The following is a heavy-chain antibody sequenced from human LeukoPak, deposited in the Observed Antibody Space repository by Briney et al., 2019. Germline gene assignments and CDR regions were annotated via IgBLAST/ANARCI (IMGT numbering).Heavy chain of an antibody. CDR1: GFTFSSYG. Sequence: GGSLRLSCAASGFTFSSYGMHWVRQAPGKGLVWVSHINPDARTTTYADSVKGRFTISRDNAQNTLYLQMNSLRAEDTAVYYCARGTALQDYWGQGTLVTVSS. J-gene: IGHJ4*02. CDR3: ARGTALQDY. CDR2: INPDARTT. D-gene: IGHD2-2*02. V-gene: IGHV3-74*01.